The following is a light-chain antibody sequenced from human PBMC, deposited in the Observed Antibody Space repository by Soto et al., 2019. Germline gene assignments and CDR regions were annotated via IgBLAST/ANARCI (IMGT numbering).Light chain of an antibody. Sequence: QSALTQPASVSGSPGQSITISCTGTTSDVGGYNYVSWFQQYPGKAPKLKIYEVSNRPSGVSNRFSGSKSGNTASLTISDLQAEDEADYYCTSYGGRDDMIFGGGTQLTVL. CDR3: TSYGGRDDMI. V-gene: IGLV2-14*01. CDR2: EVS. CDR1: TSDVGGYNY. J-gene: IGLJ2*01.